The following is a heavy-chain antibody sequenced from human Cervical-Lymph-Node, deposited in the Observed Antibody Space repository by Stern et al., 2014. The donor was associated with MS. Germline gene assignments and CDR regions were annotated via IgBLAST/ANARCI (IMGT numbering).Heavy chain of an antibody. CDR1: GFTFSSYS. CDR2: ISSSSSYI. V-gene: IGHV3-21*01. Sequence: EMQLVESGGGLAKPGGSLRLSCAASGFTFSSYSMNWVRQAPGKGLEWVSSISSSSSYIYYADSVKGRFTISRDNAKNSLYLQMNSLRAEDTAVYYCARDSSSWYAIDYWGQGTLVTVSS. CDR3: ARDSSSWYAIDY. J-gene: IGHJ4*02. D-gene: IGHD6-13*01.